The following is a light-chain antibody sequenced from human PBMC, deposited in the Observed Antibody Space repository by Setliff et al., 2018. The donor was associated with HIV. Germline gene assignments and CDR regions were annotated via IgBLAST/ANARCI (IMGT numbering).Light chain of an antibody. V-gene: IGKV4-1*01. Sequence: DIVMTQSPDSLAVSLGERATINCKSSQSLLYSSNNKDYLAWYQQKPGQPPILLFYWASTRESGVPDRFSGSGSGTDFTLTISSLQAEDVAVYYCQQYYGLPLTVGGGTKVDIK. CDR2: WAS. CDR1: QSLLYSSNNKDY. CDR3: QQYYGLPLT. J-gene: IGKJ4*01.